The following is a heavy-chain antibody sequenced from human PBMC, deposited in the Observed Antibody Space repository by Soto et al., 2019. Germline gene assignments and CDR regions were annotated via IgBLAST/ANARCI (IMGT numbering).Heavy chain of an antibody. D-gene: IGHD3-3*01. Sequence: ASVKVSCKASGYTFTGYYIHGVGQSPLQRLEWMGYINPNSGGPNYAQKFHGRVTMTRDTSISTAYIELSSLRSDDTAVYYCARDYWSGDRYYYGMDVWGQGTTVTVSS. CDR2: INPNSGGP. CDR1: GYTFTGYY. CDR3: ARDYWSGDRYYYGMDV. J-gene: IGHJ6*02. V-gene: IGHV1-2*02.